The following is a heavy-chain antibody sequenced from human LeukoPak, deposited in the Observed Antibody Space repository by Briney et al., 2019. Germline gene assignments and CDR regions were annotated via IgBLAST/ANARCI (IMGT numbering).Heavy chain of an antibody. V-gene: IGHV3-74*01. Sequence: PGGPLPLSCHASGFTFSTYWMNWVRQAPGKGLVWVSRINSDGSTTRYADSVKGRFTISRDNAKNMLYLQMNSLRAEDTAIYYCASGIVADETVAIHYWGQGTLVTVSS. CDR1: GFTFSTYW. D-gene: IGHD3-22*01. J-gene: IGHJ4*02. CDR3: ASGIVADETVAIHY. CDR2: INSDGSTT.